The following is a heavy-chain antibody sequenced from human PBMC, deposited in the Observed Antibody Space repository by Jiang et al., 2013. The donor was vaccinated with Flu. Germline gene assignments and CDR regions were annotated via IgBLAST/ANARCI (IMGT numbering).Heavy chain of an antibody. CDR2: ISYDGSNK. CDR3: ARGDSFYDSSGLSGY. CDR1: GFTFSSYA. J-gene: IGHJ4*02. D-gene: IGHD3-22*01. Sequence: VQLVESGGGVVQPGRSLRLSCAASGFTFSSYAMHWVRQAPGKGLEWVAVISYDGSNKYYADSVKGRFTISRDNSKNTLYLQMNSLRAEDTAVYYCARGDSFYDSSGLSGYWGQGTLVTV. V-gene: IGHV3-30-3*01.